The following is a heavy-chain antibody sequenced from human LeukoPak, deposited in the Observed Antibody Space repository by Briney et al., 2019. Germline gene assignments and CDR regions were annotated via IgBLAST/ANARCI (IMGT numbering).Heavy chain of an antibody. D-gene: IGHD5-12*01. V-gene: IGHV1-2*02. Sequence: GASVKVSCKASGYTFTCYYMHWVRQAPGQGLEWMGWINPNSGGTNYAQKFQGRVTMTRDTSISTAYMELSSLRSEDTAVYYCARDSEQAMATMYHLDYWGQGTLVTVSS. J-gene: IGHJ4*02. CDR3: ARDSEQAMATMYHLDY. CDR2: INPNSGGT. CDR1: GYTFTCYY.